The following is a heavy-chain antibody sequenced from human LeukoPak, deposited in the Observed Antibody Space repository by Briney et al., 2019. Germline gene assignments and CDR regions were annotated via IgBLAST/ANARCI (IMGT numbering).Heavy chain of an antibody. Sequence: PSETLSLTCTVSGGSTSSYYWSWIRQPPGKGLEWIGYIYYSGSTNYNPSLKSRVTISVDTSKNQFSLKLNSVTAADTAVYYCARQGGSSSAYYWFDPWGQGTLVTVSS. J-gene: IGHJ5*02. CDR1: GGSTSSYY. CDR2: IYYSGST. CDR3: ARQGGSSSAYYWFDP. D-gene: IGHD3-22*01. V-gene: IGHV4-59*08.